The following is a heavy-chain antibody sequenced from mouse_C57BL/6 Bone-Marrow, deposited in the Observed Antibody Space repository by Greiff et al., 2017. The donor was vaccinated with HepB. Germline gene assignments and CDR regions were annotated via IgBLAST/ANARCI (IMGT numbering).Heavy chain of an antibody. Sequence: QVHVKQPGAELVMPGASVKLSCKASGYTFTSYWMHWVKQRPGQGLEWIGEIDPSDSYTNYNQKFKGKSTLTVDKSSSTAYMQLSSLTSEDSAVYYCARSYDYDVWFAYWGQGTLVTVS. J-gene: IGHJ3*01. CDR2: IDPSDSYT. V-gene: IGHV1-69*01. CDR3: ARSYDYDVWFAY. CDR1: GYTFTSYW. D-gene: IGHD2-4*01.